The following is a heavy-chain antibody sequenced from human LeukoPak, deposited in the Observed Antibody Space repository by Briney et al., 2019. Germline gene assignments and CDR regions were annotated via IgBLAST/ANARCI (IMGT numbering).Heavy chain of an antibody. J-gene: IGHJ4*02. Sequence: GGSLRLSCAASGFTFSDYGMHWVRQAPGKGLEWVTFIRYDGSNKYYADSVKGRFTISRDNSKNTLYLQMNSLRVEDTAVYYCAKDFGIYDTTTDYWGQGTLVTVSS. D-gene: IGHD2/OR15-2a*01. CDR2: IRYDGSNK. V-gene: IGHV3-30*02. CDR1: GFTFSDYG. CDR3: AKDFGIYDTTTDY.